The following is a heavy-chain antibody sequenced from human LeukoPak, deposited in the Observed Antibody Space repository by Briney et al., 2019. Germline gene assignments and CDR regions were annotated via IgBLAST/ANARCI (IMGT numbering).Heavy chain of an antibody. CDR1: GGTFSSYA. V-gene: IGHV1-18*01. Sequence: ASVKVSCKASGGTFSSYAISWVRQAPGQGLEWMGWISAYNGNTNYAQKLQGRVTMTTDTSTSTAYMELRSLRSDDTAVYYCARDTDTAMVIIYYYYGMDVWGQGTTVTVSS. J-gene: IGHJ6*02. CDR3: ARDTDTAMVIIYYYYGMDV. D-gene: IGHD5-18*01. CDR2: ISAYNGNT.